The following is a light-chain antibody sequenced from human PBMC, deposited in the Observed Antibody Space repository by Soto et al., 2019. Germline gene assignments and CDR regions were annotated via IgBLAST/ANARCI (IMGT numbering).Light chain of an antibody. V-gene: IGLV2-8*01. CDR1: SSDVGGYNY. CDR3: TSYAGGNNV. CDR2: EVN. Sequence: QSALTQPPSASGSPGQSVTISCTGTSSDVGGYNYVSWYQQYPVKVPKLMIYEVNKRPSGVPDRFSGSKSGNTASLTVSGLQAEDEADYYWTSYAGGNNVFGTGTKLTVL. J-gene: IGLJ1*01.